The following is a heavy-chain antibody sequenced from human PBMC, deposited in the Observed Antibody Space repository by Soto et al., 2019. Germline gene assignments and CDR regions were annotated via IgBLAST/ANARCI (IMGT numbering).Heavy chain of an antibody. J-gene: IGHJ4*02. V-gene: IGHV3-48*01. Sequence: EVRLVESGGDLVQPGWSLRLSCAASGFTFSTYSMNWVRQAPGKGLEWVSYISSSGGTIYYADSVKGRFTVSRDNAKNSLYLQMSSLRAEDTAVYYCARDMREWDIHYWGQGTLVTVSS. CDR3: ARDMREWDIHY. CDR2: ISSSGGTI. CDR1: GFTFSTYS. D-gene: IGHD1-26*01.